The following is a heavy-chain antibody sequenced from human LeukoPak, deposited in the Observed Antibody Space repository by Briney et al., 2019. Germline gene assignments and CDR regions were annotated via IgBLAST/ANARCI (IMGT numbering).Heavy chain of an antibody. V-gene: IGHV1-46*01. CDR3: ARVRRYCTNGVCYSYYMDV. CDR2: INPSGGST. J-gene: IGHJ6*03. CDR1: GYTFTGYY. Sequence: ASVKVSCKASGYTFTGYYMHWVRQAPGQGLEWMGIINPSGGSTSYAQKFQGRVTMTRDMSTSTVYMELSSLRSEDTAVYYCARVRRYCTNGVCYSYYMDVWGKGTTVTVSS. D-gene: IGHD2-8*01.